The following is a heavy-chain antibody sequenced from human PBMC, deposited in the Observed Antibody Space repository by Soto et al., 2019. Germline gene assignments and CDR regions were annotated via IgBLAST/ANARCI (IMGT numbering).Heavy chain of an antibody. V-gene: IGHV1-8*02. D-gene: IGHD2-15*01. CDR2: MNPNSDNT. Sequence: ASVKVSCKTSGGTFSSYAISWVRQAPGQGLEWMGWMNPNSDNTGYAQKFQGRVTMTRNTSTSTVYMELRSLRSDDTAVYYCARAGAAPYYYYGMDVWGQGTRVTVSS. CDR1: GGTFSSYA. CDR3: ARAGAAPYYYYGMDV. J-gene: IGHJ6*02.